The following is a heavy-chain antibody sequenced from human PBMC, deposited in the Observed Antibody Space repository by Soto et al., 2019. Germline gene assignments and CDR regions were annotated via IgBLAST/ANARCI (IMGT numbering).Heavy chain of an antibody. V-gene: IGHV3-33*01. CDR1: ALSFSYDG. J-gene: IGHJ4*02. CDR2: IWHDGTNT. D-gene: IGHD3-22*01. Sequence: QVQLAESGGGVVQPGRSLRLSCEASALSFSYDGMHWVRQAPGKGLEWVAVIWHDGTNTYYADSVNGRFTISRDNSKNTLYLQMNSLRDEDTAVYFCARDTRIALGDEGAFDSWGQGTLVTVSS. CDR3: ARDTRIALGDEGAFDS.